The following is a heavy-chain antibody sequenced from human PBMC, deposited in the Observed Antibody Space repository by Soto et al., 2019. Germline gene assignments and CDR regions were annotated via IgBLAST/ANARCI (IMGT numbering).Heavy chain of an antibody. CDR2: INPRTGNK. CDR3: ANGRFLYWSIFSYFDL. CDR1: GFTFTSYD. J-gene: IGHJ2*01. V-gene: IGHV1-8*01. D-gene: IGHD2-8*02. Sequence: ASVKVSSKASGFTFTSYDLNWVRQATAQGLKWVGWINPRTGNKGYAHKFQGRVSITRNISLKPAYMELSSWTPEEPAVYYFANGRFLYWSIFSYFDLWG.